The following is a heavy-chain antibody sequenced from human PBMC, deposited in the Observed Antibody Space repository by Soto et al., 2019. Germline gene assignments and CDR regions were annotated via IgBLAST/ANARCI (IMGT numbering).Heavy chain of an antibody. CDR1: GYTFTSYA. CDR2: INAGNGNT. Sequence: ASVKVSCKASGYTFTSYAMHWVRQAPGQRLEWMGWINAGNGNTKYSQKFQGRVTITRDTSASTAYMELSSLRSEDTAVYYCARLETYYDFWSGYYTTTPIYYFDYWGQGTLVTSPQ. J-gene: IGHJ4*02. D-gene: IGHD3-3*01. CDR3: ARLETYYDFWSGYYTTTPIYYFDY. V-gene: IGHV1-3*01.